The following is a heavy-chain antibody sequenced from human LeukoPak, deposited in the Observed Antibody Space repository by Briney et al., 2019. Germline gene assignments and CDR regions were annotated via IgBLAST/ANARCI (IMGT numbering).Heavy chain of an antibody. CDR2: INPNSGAT. Sequence: ASVKVSCKASGYIFTGYYMHWVRQAPGQGLEWMGWINPNSGATKYAQKFLGRVTMTRDTSISTAYMELSMLRSDDTAVYYCARGLTYSYSWYLIGWAFDIWGQGTMVTVSS. J-gene: IGHJ3*02. CDR3: ARGLTYSYSWYLIGWAFDI. V-gene: IGHV1-2*02. CDR1: GYIFTGYY. D-gene: IGHD6-13*01.